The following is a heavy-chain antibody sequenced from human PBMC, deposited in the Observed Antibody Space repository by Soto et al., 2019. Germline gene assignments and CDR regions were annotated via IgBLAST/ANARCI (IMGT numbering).Heavy chain of an antibody. V-gene: IGHV1-3*01. Sequence: VASVKVSCKASGYTFTDYALHWVRQAPGQRPEWMAWIDAGHGNIKYSQRFQGRLIATSDTSANTGYMELSSLTSEDSAVYYCATDSWVTTGRFAFWGQGTLVTVSS. J-gene: IGHJ5*01. CDR3: ATDSWVTTGRFAF. CDR1: GYTFTDYA. D-gene: IGHD4-17*01. CDR2: IDAGHGNI.